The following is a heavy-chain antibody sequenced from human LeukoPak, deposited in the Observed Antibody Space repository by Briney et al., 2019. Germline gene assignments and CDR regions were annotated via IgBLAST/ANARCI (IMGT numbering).Heavy chain of an antibody. CDR1: GFTFSSYW. J-gene: IGHJ3*02. Sequence: GGSLRLSCAASGFTFSSYWMSWVRQAPGKGLEWVANIKQDGSEKYYVDSVKGRFTISRDNAKNSLYLQMNSLRAEDTAVYYCARDRWFGEVFHDAFDIWGQGTMVTVSS. CDR3: ARDRWFGEVFHDAFDI. D-gene: IGHD3-10*01. V-gene: IGHV3-7*03. CDR2: IKQDGSEK.